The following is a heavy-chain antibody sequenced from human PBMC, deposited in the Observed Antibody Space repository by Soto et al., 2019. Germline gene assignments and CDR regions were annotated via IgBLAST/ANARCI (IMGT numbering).Heavy chain of an antibody. Sequence: SVKVSCKASGGSFSTYAFNWLRQAPGQGLEWLGAITPIFGTPNYAQKFQGRVTISADDSTSKLYLELRSLKYDDTAIYYCASAAASGLFWGQGSLVTVS. CDR2: ITPIFGTP. CDR3: ASAAASGLF. D-gene: IGHD6-13*01. V-gene: IGHV1-69*13. J-gene: IGHJ4*01. CDR1: GGSFSTYA.